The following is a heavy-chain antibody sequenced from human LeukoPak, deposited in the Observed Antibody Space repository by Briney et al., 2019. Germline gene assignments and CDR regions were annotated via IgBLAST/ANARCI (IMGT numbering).Heavy chain of an antibody. J-gene: IGHJ6*03. Sequence: GSLRLSCAASGFTFSSYWMSWVRQAPGKGLEWVANIKQDGSEKYYVDSVKGRFTISRDNAKNSLYLQMNSLRAEDTAVYYCARGVNRRDYSSYYYYYMDVWGKGTTVTVSS. CDR2: IKQDGSEK. CDR3: ARGVNRRDYSSYYYYYMDV. V-gene: IGHV3-7*01. D-gene: IGHD4-11*01. CDR1: GFTFSSYW.